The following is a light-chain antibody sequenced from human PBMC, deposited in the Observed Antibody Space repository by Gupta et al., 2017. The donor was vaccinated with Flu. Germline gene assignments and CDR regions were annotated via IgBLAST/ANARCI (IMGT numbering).Light chain of an antibody. Sequence: QSVLTQPPSVSAAPGQRATISCTGRSSNLGADYDVYWYRQLQGTAPKLLIYGNNKRPSGVPDRFSGSKSGTSASLAITGLQADDEADYYCQSYDSSLSAWVFGGGTKLTVL. CDR3: QSYDSSLSAWV. CDR1: SSNLGADYD. CDR2: GNN. V-gene: IGLV1-40*01. J-gene: IGLJ3*02.